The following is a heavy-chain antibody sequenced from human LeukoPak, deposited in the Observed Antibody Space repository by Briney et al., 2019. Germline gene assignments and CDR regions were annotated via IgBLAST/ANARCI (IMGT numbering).Heavy chain of an antibody. Sequence: GGSLRLSCAASRFTFTRYWMHWVRQAPGKGLVWVSRVNPDGSSTIYGDSVKGRFTSSRDNAKNTLYLQMNSLRAEDTAVYYCARGGSYGDYWGQGILVTVSS. CDR1: RFTFTRYW. CDR3: ARGGSYGDY. J-gene: IGHJ4*02. V-gene: IGHV3-74*01. CDR2: VNPDGSST. D-gene: IGHD3-16*01.